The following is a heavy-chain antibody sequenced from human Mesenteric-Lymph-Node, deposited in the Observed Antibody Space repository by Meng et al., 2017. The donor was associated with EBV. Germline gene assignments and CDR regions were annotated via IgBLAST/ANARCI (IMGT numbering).Heavy chain of an antibody. J-gene: IGHJ4*02. CDR3: ARVHLGYDSSWYEFDH. V-gene: IGHV1-2*06. D-gene: IGHD6-13*01. CDR2: INPNTGDT. CDR1: GYTLTDYY. Sequence: QVQLGQSGAEVKKPGASLKVSCKASGYTLTDYYMHWVRQGPGQGLVWMGRINPNTGDTNYAQSFQGRVTMTRDTSINTAFMELSRLKSDDTAVYYCARVHLGYDSSWYEFDHWGQGTLVTVSS.